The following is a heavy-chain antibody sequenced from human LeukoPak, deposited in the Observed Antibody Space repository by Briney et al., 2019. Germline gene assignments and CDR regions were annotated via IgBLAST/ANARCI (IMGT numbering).Heavy chain of an antibody. D-gene: IGHD3-16*02. J-gene: IGHJ4*02. Sequence: PGGSLRLSCEASGFTFSSYSMNWVRQAPGKGLEWVLYISSSSSIRYYADSVKGRFTISRDNAKNSLYLQMNSLRAEDTAVYYCARGGHYDSVWGRYRQKDGLDYWGQGTLVTVSS. CDR1: GFTFSSYS. CDR3: ARGGHYDSVWGRYRQKDGLDY. V-gene: IGHV3-48*01. CDR2: ISSSSSIR.